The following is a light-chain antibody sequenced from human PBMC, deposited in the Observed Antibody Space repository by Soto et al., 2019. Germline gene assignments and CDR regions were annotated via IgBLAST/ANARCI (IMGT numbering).Light chain of an antibody. CDR1: QDISDY. Sequence: DIQMTQSPSSLSASVGDRVTITCQASQDISDYLNWYQQKPGKAPKLLIYDASHLETGVPSRFSGSGSGTDFTFTISSLQPEDIATYYYQQYDNLPLTFGGGTKVEI. J-gene: IGKJ4*01. V-gene: IGKV1-33*01. CDR2: DAS. CDR3: QQYDNLPLT.